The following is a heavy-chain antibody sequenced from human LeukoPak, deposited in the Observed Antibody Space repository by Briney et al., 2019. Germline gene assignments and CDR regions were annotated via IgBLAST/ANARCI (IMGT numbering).Heavy chain of an antibody. CDR3: AKDLYSGSYGPDAFDI. V-gene: IGHV3-23*01. CDR1: GFTFSSYS. D-gene: IGHD1-26*01. Sequence: GGSLRLSCAASGFTFSSYSMNWVRQAPGKGLEWVSAISGSGGSTYYADSVKGRFTISRDNSKNTLYLQMNSLRAEDTAVYYCAKDLYSGSYGPDAFDIWGQGTMVTVSS. J-gene: IGHJ3*02. CDR2: ISGSGGST.